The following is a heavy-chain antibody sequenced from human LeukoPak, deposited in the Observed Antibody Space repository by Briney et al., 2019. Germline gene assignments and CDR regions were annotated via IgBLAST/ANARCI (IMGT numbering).Heavy chain of an antibody. Sequence: ASVKVSCKASGDTFRSYDINWVRQATGQGLEWMGWMSPNSDNTGYAQKFQGRVTFTRDTSISTAYMELRSLTSEDTAVYYCARDYGGSSGWFDPWGQGTLVTVSS. CDR2: MSPNSDNT. D-gene: IGHD4-23*01. V-gene: IGHV1-8*02. CDR1: GDTFRSYD. CDR3: ARDYGGSSGWFDP. J-gene: IGHJ5*02.